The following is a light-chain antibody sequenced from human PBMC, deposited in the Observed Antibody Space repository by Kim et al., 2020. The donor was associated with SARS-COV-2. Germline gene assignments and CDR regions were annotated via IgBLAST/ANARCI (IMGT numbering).Light chain of an antibody. V-gene: IGKV3-11*01. CDR2: DAS. Sequence: PGESATLAFRASQSVGTYLAWYQQKPGQAPRLLIYDASNRATGIPARFSGSGSGTDFTLTISSLESEDFAVYYCQQRSNWPPALTFGGGTKVDIK. CDR1: QSVGTY. J-gene: IGKJ4*01. CDR3: QQRSNWPPALT.